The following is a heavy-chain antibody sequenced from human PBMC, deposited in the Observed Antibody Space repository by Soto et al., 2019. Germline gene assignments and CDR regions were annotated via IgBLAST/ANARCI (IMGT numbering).Heavy chain of an antibody. Sequence: EVQLLESGGGLVQPGGSLRLSCAASGFTFSSYAMSWVRQAPGKGLEWVSAISGSGGSTYYADSVKGRFTISRDNSKNTLYLQMNSLRAEDTAVYYCAKDKGVRDGDYLPYYFDYWGQGTLVTVSS. CDR2: ISGSGGST. CDR3: AKDKGVRDGDYLPYYFDY. D-gene: IGHD4-17*01. V-gene: IGHV3-23*01. CDR1: GFTFSSYA. J-gene: IGHJ4*02.